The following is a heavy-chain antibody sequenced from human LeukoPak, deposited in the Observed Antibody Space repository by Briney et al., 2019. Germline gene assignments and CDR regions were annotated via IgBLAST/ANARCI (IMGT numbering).Heavy chain of an antibody. CDR1: GGTFSSYA. CDR2: IITIFGTA. J-gene: IGHJ6*03. Sequence: SVKVSCKASGGTFSSYAISWVRQAPGQGREWVEGIITIFGTANYAQKFQGRVTITTDESTSTAYMELSSLRSEYTAVYYCARDGRIVGATGYPLLWGYYYYMDVWGKGTTVTVSS. V-gene: IGHV1-69*05. CDR3: ARDGRIVGATGYPLLWGYYYYMDV. D-gene: IGHD1-26*01.